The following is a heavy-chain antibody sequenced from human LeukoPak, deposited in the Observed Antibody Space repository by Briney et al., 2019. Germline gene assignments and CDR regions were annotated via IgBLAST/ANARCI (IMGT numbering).Heavy chain of an antibody. CDR1: GFTFSNNG. CDR3: AKARYSGSPALDF. CDR2: TRYDESKT. D-gene: IGHD1-26*01. J-gene: IGHJ4*02. V-gene: IGHV3-30*02. Sequence: GGSLRLSCAASGFTFSNNGMHWVRQTPGKGLEWVAFTRYDESKTFYADSVRGRFTISRDNSKNTLYLQMYSLTTDDSAVYYCAKARYSGSPALDFWGQGTLVTVSS.